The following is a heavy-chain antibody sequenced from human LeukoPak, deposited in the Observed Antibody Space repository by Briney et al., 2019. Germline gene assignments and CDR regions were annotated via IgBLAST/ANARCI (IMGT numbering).Heavy chain of an antibody. V-gene: IGHV1-18*01. D-gene: IGHD3-9*01. CDR1: GYTFTSYG. Sequence: GASVKVSCKASGYTFTSYGISWVRQAPGQGLEWMGWISAYNGNTNYAQKLQGRVTMTTDTSTSTAYMELRSLRSDDTAVYYCARDLMSVLRYFDWLYDSNWSDPWGQGTLVTVSS. J-gene: IGHJ5*02. CDR3: ARDLMSVLRYFDWLYDSNWSDP. CDR2: ISAYNGNT.